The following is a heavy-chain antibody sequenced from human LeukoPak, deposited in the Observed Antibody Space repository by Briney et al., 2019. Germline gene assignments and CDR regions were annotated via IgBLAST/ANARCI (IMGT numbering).Heavy chain of an antibody. J-gene: IGHJ6*03. CDR2: IRYDGSNK. Sequence: SGGSLRLSCAASGFTFSSYGMHWVRQAPGKGLEWVAFIRYDGSNKYYADSVKGRFTISGDNSKNTLYLQMNSLRAEDTAVYYCAKAGGDYYYYYYMDVWGKGTTVTVSS. V-gene: IGHV3-30*02. CDR3: AKAGGDYYYYYYMDV. CDR1: GFTFSSYG. D-gene: IGHD6-25*01.